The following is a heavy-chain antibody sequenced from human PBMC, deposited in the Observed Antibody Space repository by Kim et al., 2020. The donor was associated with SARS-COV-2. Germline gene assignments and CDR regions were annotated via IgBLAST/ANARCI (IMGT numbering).Heavy chain of an antibody. CDR2: ISWNSGSI. Sequence: GGSLRLSCAASGFTFDDYAMHWVRQAPGKGLEWVSGISWNSGSIGYADSVKGRFTISRDNAKNSLYLQMNSLRAEDTALYYCAKDKGMGITMVRGVIPLAAGFDPWGQGTLVTVSS. CDR3: AKDKGMGITMVRGVIPLAAGFDP. D-gene: IGHD3-10*01. CDR1: GFTFDDYA. J-gene: IGHJ5*02. V-gene: IGHV3-9*01.